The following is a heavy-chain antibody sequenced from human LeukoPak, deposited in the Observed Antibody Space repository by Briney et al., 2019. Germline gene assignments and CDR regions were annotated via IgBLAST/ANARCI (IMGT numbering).Heavy chain of an antibody. J-gene: IGHJ4*02. CDR1: GYTFTSYW. Sequence: GESLKISWQGSGYTFTSYWIGWVRQMPGKGLEWMGIIYPGDSDTRYSPSFQGQVTISADKSISSAYLQWSSLKASDTAMYYCARHKGKWNYLPSDYWDQGTLVTVSS. CDR3: ARHKGKWNYLPSDY. CDR2: IYPGDSDT. V-gene: IGHV5-51*01. D-gene: IGHD1-7*01.